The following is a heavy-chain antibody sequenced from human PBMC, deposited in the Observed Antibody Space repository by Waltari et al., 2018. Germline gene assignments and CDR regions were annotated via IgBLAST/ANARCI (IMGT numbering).Heavy chain of an antibody. V-gene: IGHV1-24*01. Sequence: QVHLVQSGAEVAKPGASVKVSCKLSGYTLTEFSLHWVRQAPGKGLEWMGGFDPEDNETIYAQKFQGRVIMTEDTSRDTAYMELSSLRSEDTAMYYCAAGGEDFEYWGQGTLVTVSS. J-gene: IGHJ4*02. D-gene: IGHD1-1*01. CDR3: AAGGEDFEY. CDR2: FDPEDNET. CDR1: GYTLTEFS.